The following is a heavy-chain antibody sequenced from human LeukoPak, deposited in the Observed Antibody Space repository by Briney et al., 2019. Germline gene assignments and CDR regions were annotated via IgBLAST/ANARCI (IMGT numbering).Heavy chain of an antibody. CDR3: ARERYSGSLDALDY. V-gene: IGHV3-48*03. D-gene: IGHD1-26*01. Sequence: PGGSLRLSCAASGFTFSSYEMNWVRQAPGKGLEWVSYISSSGSTIYYADSVKGRFTISRDNAKKSLYLQMNSLRAEDTAVYYCARERYSGSLDALDYWGQGTLVTVSS. J-gene: IGHJ4*02. CDR2: ISSSGSTI. CDR1: GFTFSSYE.